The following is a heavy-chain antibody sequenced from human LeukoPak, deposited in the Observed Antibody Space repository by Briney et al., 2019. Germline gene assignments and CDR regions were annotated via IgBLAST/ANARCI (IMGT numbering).Heavy chain of an antibody. CDR2: IYGDGRT. J-gene: IGHJ4*02. V-gene: IGHV3-53*01. D-gene: IGHD3-3*01. Sequence: GGSLRLSCVVSGYSVSNNYIIWVRQAPGNGLERVSVIYGDGRTSHSASVRGRFTISRDNSKNIVSLQMNNLRAEDTAVYYCARGRGLGVVSPYFDYWGQGTLVTVSS. CDR3: ARGRGLGVVSPYFDY. CDR1: GYSVSNNY.